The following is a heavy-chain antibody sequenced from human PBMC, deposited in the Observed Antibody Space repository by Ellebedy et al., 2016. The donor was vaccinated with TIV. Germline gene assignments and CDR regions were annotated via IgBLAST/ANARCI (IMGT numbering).Heavy chain of an antibody. CDR3: ATGGPYR. J-gene: IGHJ4*02. Sequence: GESLKISXAASGFTFSSYSMNWVRQAPGKGLEWVSAISGSGGSTYYADSVKGRFTISRDNSKNTLYLQMNSLRAEDTAVYYCATGGPYRWGQGTLVTVSS. CDR1: GFTFSSYS. CDR2: ISGSGGST. V-gene: IGHV3-23*01. D-gene: IGHD3-16*02.